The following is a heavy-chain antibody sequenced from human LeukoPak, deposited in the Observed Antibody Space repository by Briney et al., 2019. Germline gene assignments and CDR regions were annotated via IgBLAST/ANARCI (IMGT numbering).Heavy chain of an antibody. J-gene: IGHJ4*02. Sequence: PGGSLRLSCAASGFTFSSYGMHWVRQAPGKGLEWVAVISYDGSNKYYADSVKGRFTISRDNSKNTPYLQMNSLRAEDTAVYYCAKGGGATHHFDYWGQGTLVTVSS. CDR2: ISYDGSNK. CDR3: AKGGGATHHFDY. CDR1: GFTFSSYG. D-gene: IGHD1-26*01. V-gene: IGHV3-30*18.